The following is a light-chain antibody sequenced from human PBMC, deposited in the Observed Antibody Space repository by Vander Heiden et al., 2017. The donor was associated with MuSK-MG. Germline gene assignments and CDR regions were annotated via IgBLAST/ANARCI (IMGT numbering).Light chain of an antibody. CDR2: QHF. V-gene: IGLV3-1*01. CDR1: KLGDKF. Sequence: SFALTQLPSVSVSAGQTASITCSGDKLGDKFVCWYQQKPGQSPVLVIYQHFKRPSGIHERFSGSNSANTATLTVRGTQDKDEAEYGGQAWVRGTVVFGGGTQLTVL. CDR3: QAWVRGTVV. J-gene: IGLJ7*01.